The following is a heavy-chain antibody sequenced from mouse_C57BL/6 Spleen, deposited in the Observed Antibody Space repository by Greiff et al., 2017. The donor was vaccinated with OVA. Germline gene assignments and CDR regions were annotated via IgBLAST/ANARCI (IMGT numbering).Heavy chain of an antibody. CDR3: ERHDDYADGGGLYYAMDY. V-gene: IGHV5-6*01. CDR1: GFTFSSYG. D-gene: IGHD2-4*01. J-gene: IGHJ4*01. CDR2: ISSGGSYT. Sequence: EVKVVESGGDLVKPGGSLKLSCAASGFTFSSYGMSWVRQTPDKRLEWVATISSGGSYTYYPYSVKGRFTISRDNAKNTLYLQMSSLKSEDAAMYYCERHDDYADGGGLYYAMDYWGQGTSVTVSA.